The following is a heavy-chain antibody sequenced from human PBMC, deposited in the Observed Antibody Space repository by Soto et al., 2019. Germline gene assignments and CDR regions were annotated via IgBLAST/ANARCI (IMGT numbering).Heavy chain of an antibody. CDR2: IYHGGGA. CDR1: GGSSTTQQW. V-gene: IGHV4-4*02. CDR3: ARLIMSANSFDI. J-gene: IGHJ3*02. D-gene: IGHD2-8*01. Sequence: SDTLSLTSAVTGGSSTTQQWCRWVRQPPGKGLEWIGEIYHGGGARYNPSLRRRVTISVDKSKNQFSLNLSSVTAADTAVYYCARLIMSANSFDIWGQGTMVT.